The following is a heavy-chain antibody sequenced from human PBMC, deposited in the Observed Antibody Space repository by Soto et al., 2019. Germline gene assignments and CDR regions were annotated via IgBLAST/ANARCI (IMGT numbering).Heavy chain of an antibody. V-gene: IGHV4-31*03. J-gene: IGHJ4*02. CDR2: IYYSRST. Sequence: SETLSLTCTVSGGSISSRGYYWSWIRQHPGKGLEWIGYIYYSRSTYYNPSLKSRVTISVDTSKNQFSLKLSSVTAADTAVYYCARTHSYCANGVCYIPQYYFDYWGQGTLVTVSS. D-gene: IGHD2-8*01. CDR1: GGSISSRGYY. CDR3: ARTHSYCANGVCYIPQYYFDY.